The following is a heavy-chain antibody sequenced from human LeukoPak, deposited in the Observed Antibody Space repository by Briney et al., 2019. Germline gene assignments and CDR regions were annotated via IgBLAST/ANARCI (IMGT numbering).Heavy chain of an antibody. CDR2: IYYSGSA. CDR1: GGSISSYY. J-gene: IGHJ4*02. CDR3: ARYGGSNDY. Sequence: SETLSLTSTVSGGSISSYYWSWIRQPPGKGLEWIGYIYYSGSANYNPSLKSRVTISVDTSKNQFSLKLSSVTAADTAVYYCARYGGSNDYWGQGTLVTVSS. V-gene: IGHV4-59*01. D-gene: IGHD4-23*01.